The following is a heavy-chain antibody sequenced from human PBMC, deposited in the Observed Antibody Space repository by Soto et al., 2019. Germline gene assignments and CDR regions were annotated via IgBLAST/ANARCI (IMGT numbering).Heavy chain of an antibody. V-gene: IGHV3-30*18. CDR1: GLTFSDYG. D-gene: IGHD1-1*01. CDR3: TKERGRNRNFAMDV. CDR2: ISYDGSFV. J-gene: IGHJ6*02. Sequence: LRLSCVVAGLTFSDYGFHLVGQAPGKGLDWVAAISYDGSFVYYADSVRGRFTISRDNSRNTLDLQMNTLRHEDTAVYYCTKERGRNRNFAMDVWGQGTSVTVS.